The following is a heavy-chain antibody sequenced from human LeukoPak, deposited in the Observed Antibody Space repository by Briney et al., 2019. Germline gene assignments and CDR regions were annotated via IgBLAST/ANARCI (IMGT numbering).Heavy chain of an antibody. J-gene: IGHJ4*02. V-gene: IGHV3-23*01. Sequence: GGSLRLSCAASGFTFSSYAMSWVRQAPGKGLEWVSAISGSGGSTYYADSVKGRFTISRDNSKNTLFLQMNSLRAEDTAVYYCAKVDILTGYPDYWGQGTLVTVSS. CDR3: AKVDILTGYPDY. CDR1: GFTFSSYA. D-gene: IGHD3-9*01. CDR2: ISGSGGST.